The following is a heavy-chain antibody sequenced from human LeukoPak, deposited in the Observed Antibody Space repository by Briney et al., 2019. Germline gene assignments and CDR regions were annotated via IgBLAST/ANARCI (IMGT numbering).Heavy chain of an antibody. V-gene: IGHV1-2*06. CDR2: INPNSGGT. CDR1: GYTFTGYY. D-gene: IGHD3-22*01. Sequence: ASVTVSCKASGYTFTGYYMHWVRQAPGQGLEWMGRINPNSGGTNYAQKFQGRVTMTRDTSISTAYMELSRLRSDDTAVYYCASLAYDSSGLRLPWGQGTLVTVSS. CDR3: ASLAYDSSGLRLP. J-gene: IGHJ4*02.